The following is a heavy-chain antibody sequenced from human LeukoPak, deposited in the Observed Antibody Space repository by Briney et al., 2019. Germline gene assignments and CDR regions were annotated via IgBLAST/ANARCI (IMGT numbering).Heavy chain of an antibody. D-gene: IGHD5-12*01. Sequence: PGGSLRLSCTASGFTFGDYAMSWVRQAPGKGLEWVANIKQDGSEKYYVDSVKGRFTISRDNARNSLYLQMNSLRAEDTAVYYCARERGYSRTLDYWGQGTLVTVSS. V-gene: IGHV3-7*01. CDR2: IKQDGSEK. CDR1: GFTFGDYA. CDR3: ARERGYSRTLDY. J-gene: IGHJ4*02.